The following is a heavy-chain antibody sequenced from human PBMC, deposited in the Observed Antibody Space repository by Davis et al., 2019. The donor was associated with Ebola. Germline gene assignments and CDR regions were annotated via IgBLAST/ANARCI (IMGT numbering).Heavy chain of an antibody. D-gene: IGHD3-22*01. Sequence: AASVKVSCKASGYTFTGYYMHWVRQAPGQGLEWMGRINPNSGGTNYAQKFQGRVTMTRDTSISTAYMELSRLRSDDTALYFCARGALTLMVVPRDYYYGLDVWGQGTTVTVSS. V-gene: IGHV1-2*06. J-gene: IGHJ6*02. CDR2: INPNSGGT. CDR1: GYTFTGYY. CDR3: ARGALTLMVVPRDYYYGLDV.